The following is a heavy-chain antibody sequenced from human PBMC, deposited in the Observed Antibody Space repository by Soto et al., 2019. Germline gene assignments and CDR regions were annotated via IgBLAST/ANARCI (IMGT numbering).Heavy chain of an antibody. CDR2: IGVYNGKT. J-gene: IGHJ6*01. V-gene: IGHV1-18*04. Sequence: QEQLVQSGGEVKKPGASVRVSCKASGYTFTKYGITWVRQAPGQGLEWMGWIGVYNGKTNYARKLQGRVIMTAGTSASTAYMALRSLRSDDTCVYYCSRARYCTSPSCYNHYYYGMDIWGQGTTVSVSS. CDR1: GYTFTKYG. D-gene: IGHD2-2*02. CDR3: SRARYCTSPSCYNHYYYGMDI.